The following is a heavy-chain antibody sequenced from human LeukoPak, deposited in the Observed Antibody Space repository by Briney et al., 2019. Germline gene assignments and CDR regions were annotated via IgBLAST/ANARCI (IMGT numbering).Heavy chain of an antibody. CDR1: GGSFSGYY. D-gene: IGHD6-19*01. CDR2: INHSGST. V-gene: IGHV4-34*01. J-gene: IGHJ4*02. Sequence: SETLSLTCAVYGGSFSGYYWSWIRQPPGKGLEWIGEINHSGSTNYNPSLKSRVTISVDTSKNQFSLKLSSVTAADTAVYYCVRPHGTGWSTHYFDYWGQGTLVTVSS. CDR3: VRPHGTGWSTHYFDY.